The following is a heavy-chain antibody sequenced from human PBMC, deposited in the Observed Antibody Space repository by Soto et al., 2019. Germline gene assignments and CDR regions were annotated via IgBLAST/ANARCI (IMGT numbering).Heavy chain of an antibody. J-gene: IGHJ5*02. Sequence: EVQLVESGGGLVQPGGSLRLSCAASGFTFSSYEMNWVRQAPGKGLEWVSYISSSGSTIYYADSVKGRFTISRDNAKNSLYLQMNRLRAEDTAVYYCARDSNYYDSSGYSGNWFDPWGQGTLVTVSS. CDR1: GFTFSSYE. D-gene: IGHD3-22*01. CDR3: ARDSNYYDSSGYSGNWFDP. CDR2: ISSSGSTI. V-gene: IGHV3-48*03.